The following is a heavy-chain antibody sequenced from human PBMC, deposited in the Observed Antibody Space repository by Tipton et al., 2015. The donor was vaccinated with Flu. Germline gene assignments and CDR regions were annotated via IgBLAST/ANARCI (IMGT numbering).Heavy chain of an antibody. J-gene: IGHJ6*02. D-gene: IGHD1-14*01. V-gene: IGHV4-31*03. CDR1: GGSISSYY. CDR3: ARGRRLNRAPGQLDV. Sequence: TLSLTCTVSGGSISSYYWSWIRQHPGKGLEWIGYIYYSGSTYYNPSLKSRVTISVDTSKNQFSLKLSSVTAADTAVYYCARGRRLNRAPGQLDVWGQGTTVTVSS. CDR2: IYYSGST.